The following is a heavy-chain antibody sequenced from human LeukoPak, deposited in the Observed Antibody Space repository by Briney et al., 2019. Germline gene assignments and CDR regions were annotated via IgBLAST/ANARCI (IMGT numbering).Heavy chain of an antibody. Sequence: GGSLRLSCAASGFTFSSYCMHWVRQAPGKGLEWVAVIWYDGSSKYYADSVKGRFTISRDNSKNTLYLQMNSLRAEDTAMYYCARDGYSSVWNWFDPGGQGTRVTVSS. CDR3: ARDGYSSVWNWFDP. CDR1: GFTFSSYC. V-gene: IGHV3-33*01. CDR2: IWYDGSSK. J-gene: IGHJ5*02. D-gene: IGHD6-19*01.